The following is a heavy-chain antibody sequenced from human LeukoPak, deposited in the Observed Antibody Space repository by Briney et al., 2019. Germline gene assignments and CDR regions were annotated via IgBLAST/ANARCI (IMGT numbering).Heavy chain of an antibody. V-gene: IGHV3-15*01. Sequence: GGSLRLSCAVSGFTFSDDCMSWVRQAPGKGLEWVGGIKCKSDSGTTAYAAPVKDIFTSSRDDSKNTLYLQVNRLKIDDSSLCYCARYYGDSGSQYYFDYWGQGTLVTVSS. D-gene: IGHD3-22*01. CDR1: GFTFSDDC. CDR2: IKCKSDSGTT. CDR3: ARYYGDSGSQYYFDY. J-gene: IGHJ4*02.